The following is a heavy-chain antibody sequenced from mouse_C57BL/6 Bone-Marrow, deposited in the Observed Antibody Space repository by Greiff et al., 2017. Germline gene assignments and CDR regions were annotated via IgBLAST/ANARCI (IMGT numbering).Heavy chain of an antibody. D-gene: IGHD1-1*01. CDR3: ARSAITTVVATDYFDY. CDR1: GYSITSDY. Sequence: EVMLVESGPGLAKPSQTLSLTCSVTGYSITSDYWNWIRKFPGNKLEYMGYISYSGSTYYNPSLKSRISIARDTSKNQYYLQLNSVTTEDTATYYCARSAITTVVATDYFDYWGQGTTLTVSS. CDR2: ISYSGST. J-gene: IGHJ2*01. V-gene: IGHV3-8*01.